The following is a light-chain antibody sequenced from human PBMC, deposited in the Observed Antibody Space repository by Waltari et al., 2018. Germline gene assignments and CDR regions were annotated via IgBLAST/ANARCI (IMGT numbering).Light chain of an antibody. V-gene: IGLV3-19*01. CDR2: GKN. CDR1: SLRSYY. Sequence: SSELTQDPAVSVALGQTVRITCQGDSLRSYYASWYQQKPGQAPVLVIYGKNNRPSGSPDRFSGSSSGNTASLTITGAQAEDEADYYCNSRDSSGNPSYVFGTGTKVTVL. J-gene: IGLJ1*01. CDR3: NSRDSSGNPSYV.